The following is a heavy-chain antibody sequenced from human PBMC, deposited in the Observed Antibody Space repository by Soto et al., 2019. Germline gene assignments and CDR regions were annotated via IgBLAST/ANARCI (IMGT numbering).Heavy chain of an antibody. Sequence: GGSLRLSCAASGFTFSSYGMHWVRQAPGKGLELVAVISYDGNNKYYTESVKGRFTISRDNSKNSLYLQMNSLRADDTAVYYCANDDGYCVSGRSYPSAIWGQGTMVTVSS. D-gene: IGHD2-15*01. CDR3: ANDDGYCVSGRSYPSAI. CDR2: ISYDGNNK. J-gene: IGHJ3*02. CDR1: GFTFSSYG. V-gene: IGHV3-30*18.